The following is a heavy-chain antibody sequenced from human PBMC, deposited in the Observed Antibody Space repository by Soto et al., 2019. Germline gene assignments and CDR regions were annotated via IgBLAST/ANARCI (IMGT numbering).Heavy chain of an antibody. CDR1: GYSLSTYG. V-gene: IGHV1-18*01. CDR2: INTYSGNT. Sequence: ASVKVSCKASGYSLSTYGISWVRQAPGQGLEWMGWINTYSGNTKYAQKLQGRVTMTTDTSTSTAYMELRSLRSDDTAVYYCAREYCRSTSCYGPDYWGQGTLVTVSS. J-gene: IGHJ4*02. D-gene: IGHD2-2*01. CDR3: AREYCRSTSCYGPDY.